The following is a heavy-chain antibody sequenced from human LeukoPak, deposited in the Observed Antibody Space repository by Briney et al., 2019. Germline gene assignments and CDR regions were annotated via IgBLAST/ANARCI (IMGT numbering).Heavy chain of an antibody. J-gene: IGHJ4*02. D-gene: IGHD4-17*01. CDR1: GFTVSSNY. Sequence: GGTLRLSCAASGFTVSSNYMSWVRQAPGKGLEWVSVIYSGGSTYYADSVKGRFTISRDNSKNTLYPQMNSLRAEDTAVYYCASSLGDYGYFDYWGQGTLVTVPS. CDR3: ASSLGDYGYFDY. CDR2: IYSGGST. V-gene: IGHV3-66*01.